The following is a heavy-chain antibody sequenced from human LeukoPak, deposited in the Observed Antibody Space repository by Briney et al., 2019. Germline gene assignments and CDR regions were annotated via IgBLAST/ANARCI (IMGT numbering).Heavy chain of an antibody. D-gene: IGHD2-2*01. CDR1: GFTFSDYY. J-gene: IGHJ3*02. CDR3: ARVYCSSTSCLDDAFDI. Sequence: GGSLGLSWEASGFTFSDYYMSWIRQAPGKGLEWVSYISSSSSYTNYADSVKGRFTISRDNAKNSLYLQMNSLRAEDTAVYYCARVYCSSTSCLDDAFDIWGQGTMVTVSS. V-gene: IGHV3-11*06. CDR2: ISSSSSYT.